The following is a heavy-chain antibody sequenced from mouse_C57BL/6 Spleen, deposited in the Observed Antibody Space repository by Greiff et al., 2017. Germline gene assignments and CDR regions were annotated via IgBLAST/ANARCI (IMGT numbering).Heavy chain of an antibody. CDR1: GYTFTSYD. V-gene: IGHV1-85*01. CDR3: AIITTVVAPDY. CDR2: IYPRDGST. D-gene: IGHD1-1*01. J-gene: IGHJ2*01. Sequence: VQLKESGPELVKPGASVKLSCKASGYTFTSYDINWVKQRPGQGLEWIGWIYPRDGSTKYNEKFKGKATLTVDTSSSTAYMELHSLTSEDSAVYFCAIITTVVAPDYWGQGTTLTVSS.